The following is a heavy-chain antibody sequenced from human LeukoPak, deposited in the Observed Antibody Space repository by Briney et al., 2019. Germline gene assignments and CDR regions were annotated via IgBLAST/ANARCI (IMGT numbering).Heavy chain of an antibody. J-gene: IGHJ4*02. CDR2: FYYSGGT. CDR1: GGSFSTYY. D-gene: IGHD1-26*01. CDR3: ARGQGGNYYLNYFDY. Sequence: PSETLSLTCTVHGGSFSTYYWSWLRQPPGKGLEWIGHFYYSGGTSYSPSLKSRLTISVDTSSNQFSLKLTSVTAADTAVYFCARGQGGNYYLNYFDYWGQGALVTVSS. V-gene: IGHV4-59*01.